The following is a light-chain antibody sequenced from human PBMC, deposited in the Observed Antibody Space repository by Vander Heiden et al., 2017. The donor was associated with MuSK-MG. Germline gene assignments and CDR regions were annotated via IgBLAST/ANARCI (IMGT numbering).Light chain of an antibody. CDR3: SSYTRSRTFV. Sequence: QSALTQPTSVSGSPGQSITISCTGTSSDVGGYNYVSWYKQHQGKAPIRRRDEVSNRPSGVSNRGAGSKSGNNAYLTISGLQAEDEADEYCSSYTRSRTFVVGGGTKITVL. V-gene: IGLV2-14*01. J-gene: IGLJ2*01. CDR2: EVS. CDR1: SSDVGGYNY.